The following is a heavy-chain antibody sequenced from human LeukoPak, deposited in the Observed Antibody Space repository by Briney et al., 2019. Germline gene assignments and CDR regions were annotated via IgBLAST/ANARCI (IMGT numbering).Heavy chain of an antibody. CDR2: IGTAGHT. D-gene: IGHD3-9*01. CDR1: GFTFSSYD. V-gene: IGHV3-13*01. J-gene: IGHJ6*02. Sequence: GGSLRLSCAASGFTFSSYDMHWVRQATGKGLEWVSAIGTAGHTYYPGSVKGRFTISRENAKNSLYLQMNSLRAGDTAVYYCARGKTLRYFDWLSNYYYYGMDVWGQGTTVTVSS. CDR3: ARGKTLRYFDWLSNYYYYGMDV.